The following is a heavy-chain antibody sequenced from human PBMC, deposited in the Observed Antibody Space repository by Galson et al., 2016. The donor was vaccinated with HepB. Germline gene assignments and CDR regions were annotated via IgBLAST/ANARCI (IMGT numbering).Heavy chain of an antibody. Sequence: ETLSLTCAVSGGSVNTSNWWSWLRQSPEKGLEWIAEMYHSGSANYNGALESRVTISVDKSKNEVSLKLRSVTAADTAVYYCARPPYVWGRRNWVGFDIWGQGTVVTVSS. V-gene: IGHV4-4*02. D-gene: IGHD3-16*01. J-gene: IGHJ3*02. CDR1: GGSVNTSNW. CDR3: ARPPYVWGRRNWVGFDI. CDR2: MYHSGSA.